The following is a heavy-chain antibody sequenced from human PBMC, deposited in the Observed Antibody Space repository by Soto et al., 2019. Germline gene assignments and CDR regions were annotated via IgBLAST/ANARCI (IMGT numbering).Heavy chain of an antibody. J-gene: IGHJ4*02. D-gene: IGHD4-17*01. V-gene: IGHV1-69*06. CDR2: IIPIFATP. Sequence: QVQLVQSGAEVKKPGSSVTVSCKASGGPFSDYSINGVRQAPGQGLEWMGGIIPIFATPNSAQKFQGKVTITADNSTSTAYIELSNLRSEDTAMYFWARDADYGTNSGLGLVDYWGQGTLVTVTS. CDR3: ARDADYGTNSGLGLVDY. CDR1: GGPFSDYS.